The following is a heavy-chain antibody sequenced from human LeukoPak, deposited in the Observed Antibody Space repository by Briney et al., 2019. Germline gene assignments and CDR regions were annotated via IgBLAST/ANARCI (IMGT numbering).Heavy chain of an antibody. J-gene: IGHJ6*03. CDR1: GFTFSSYA. CDR2: ISYDGSNK. V-gene: IGHV3-30*01. Sequence: GRSLRLSCAASGFTFSSYAMHWVRQAPGKGLEWVAVISYDGSNKYYADSVKGRFTISRDNSKNTLYLQVNSLRAEDTAVYYCAREGHYYYYYYMDVWGKGTTVTVSS. CDR3: AREGHYYYYYYMDV.